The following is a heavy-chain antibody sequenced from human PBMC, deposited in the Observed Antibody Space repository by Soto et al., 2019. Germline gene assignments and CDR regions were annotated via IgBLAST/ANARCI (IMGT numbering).Heavy chain of an antibody. CDR2: ISGSGGST. J-gene: IGHJ3*02. D-gene: IGHD6-13*01. V-gene: IGHV3-23*01. CDR1: GFTFSSYA. Sequence: EVQLLESGGGLVQPGGSLRLSCAASGFTFSSYAMSWVRQAPGKGLEWVSAISGSGGSTYYADSVKGRFTISRDNSKNTLYLQMNSLRAEDTAVYYCAKGRLKSSSWNDAFDIWGQGTMVTVSS. CDR3: AKGRLKSSSWNDAFDI.